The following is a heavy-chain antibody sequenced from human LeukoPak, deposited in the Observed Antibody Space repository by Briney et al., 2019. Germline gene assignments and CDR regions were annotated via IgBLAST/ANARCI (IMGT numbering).Heavy chain of an antibody. CDR2: IRYDGSNK. V-gene: IGHV3-30*02. Sequence: GGSLRLSCAASGFTFSSYGMHWVRQVPGEGLEWVAFIRYDGSNKYYADSVKGRFTISRDNSKNTLYLQMNSLRAEDTAVYYCAKEERVLLWFGGLLDHYYAFDIWGQGTMVTVSS. D-gene: IGHD3-10*01. CDR1: GFTFSSYG. J-gene: IGHJ3*02. CDR3: AKEERVLLWFGGLLDHYYAFDI.